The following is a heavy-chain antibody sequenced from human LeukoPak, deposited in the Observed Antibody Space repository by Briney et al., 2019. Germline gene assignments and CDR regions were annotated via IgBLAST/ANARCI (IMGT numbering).Heavy chain of an antibody. Sequence: GGSLRLSCTASGFTFGDYAMSWFRQAPGKGLEWVGFIRSKAYGGTTEYAASVKGRFTISRDDSKSIAYLQMNSLKTEDTAVYYCTSENYYDSSGYLDYWGQGTLVTVSS. D-gene: IGHD3-22*01. CDR1: GFTFGDYA. J-gene: IGHJ4*02. CDR2: IRSKAYGGTT. V-gene: IGHV3-49*03. CDR3: TSENYYDSSGYLDY.